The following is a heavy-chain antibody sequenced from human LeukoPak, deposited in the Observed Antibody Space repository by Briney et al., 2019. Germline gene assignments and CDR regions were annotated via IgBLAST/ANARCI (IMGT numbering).Heavy chain of an antibody. CDR2: ISAYNGNT. D-gene: IGHD2-2*01. J-gene: IGHJ5*02. CDR1: GYTFTSYG. V-gene: IGHV1-18*01. Sequence: ASVKVSCRASGYTFTSYGISWVRQAPGQGLEWMGWISAYNGNTNYAQKLQGRVTMTTDTSTSTAYMELRSLRSDDTAVYYCAREGVYCSSTSCLGWFDPWGQGTLVTVSS. CDR3: AREGVYCSSTSCLGWFDP.